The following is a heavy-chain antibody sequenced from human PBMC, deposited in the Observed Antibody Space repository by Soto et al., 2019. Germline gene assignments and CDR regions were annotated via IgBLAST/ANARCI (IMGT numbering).Heavy chain of an antibody. Sequence: QVQLVQSGAEVKKPGASVKVSCKASGYTFTGYYMHWVRQAPGQGLEWMGWINPNSGGTNYAQKFQGRVTMTRDTSISLAYMELRRLRSDDTAVYYCARGGMDDILTDRTGCVAFDIWGQGTMVTVSS. CDR1: GYTFTGYY. CDR2: INPNSGGT. D-gene: IGHD3-9*01. V-gene: IGHV1-2*02. J-gene: IGHJ3*02. CDR3: ARGGMDDILTDRTGCVAFDI.